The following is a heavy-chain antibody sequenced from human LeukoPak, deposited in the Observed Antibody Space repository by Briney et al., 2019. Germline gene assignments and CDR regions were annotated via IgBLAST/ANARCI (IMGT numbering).Heavy chain of an antibody. CDR3: ARGADYGDYTQFY. CDR2: INTKTGNP. Sequence: GASVKVSCKASGYTSTSYGISWVRQAPGRGLEWMGWINTKTGNPSYARGFTGRFVVSLDTSVTTTYLQINSLKPEDTGFYFCARGADYGDYTQFYWGRGSLVSVSS. V-gene: IGHV7-4-1*02. J-gene: IGHJ4*02. D-gene: IGHD4-17*01. CDR1: GYTSTSYG.